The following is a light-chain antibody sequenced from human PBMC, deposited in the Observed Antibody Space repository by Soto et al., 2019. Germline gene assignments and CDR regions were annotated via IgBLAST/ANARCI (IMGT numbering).Light chain of an antibody. J-gene: IGLJ2*01. CDR3: GTWDDSLSTGV. V-gene: IGLV1-51*02. CDR1: SSNIGNNY. Sequence: QSVLTQPPSVSAAPGQKVTISCSGSSSNIGNNYVSWYQQLPGTAPKFLIYHSHERPSGIPDRFSGSKSGTSATLVITGLQTGDEADYYCGTWDDSLSTGVFGGGTKLTVL. CDR2: HSH.